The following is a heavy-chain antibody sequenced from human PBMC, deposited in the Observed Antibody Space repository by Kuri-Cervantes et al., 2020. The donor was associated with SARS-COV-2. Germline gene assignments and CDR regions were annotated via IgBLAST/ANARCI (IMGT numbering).Heavy chain of an antibody. J-gene: IGHJ1*01. D-gene: IGHD3-3*01. CDR3: ATDLRHYDFWSGYYPLGYFQH. CDR1: GYTFTSYY. Sequence: ASVKVSCKASGYTFTSYYMHWVRQAPGQGLEWTGIINPSGGSTSYAQKFQGRVTMTEDTSTDTAYMELSSLRSEDTAVYYCATDLRHYDFWSGYYPLGYFQHWGQGTLVHRLL. CDR2: INPSGGST. V-gene: IGHV1-46*01.